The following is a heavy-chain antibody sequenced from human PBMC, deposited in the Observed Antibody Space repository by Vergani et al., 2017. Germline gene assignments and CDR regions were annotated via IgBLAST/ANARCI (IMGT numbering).Heavy chain of an antibody. Sequence: VQLVESGGGVVQPGRSLRLSCAASGFTFSSYSMNWVRQAPGKGLEWVSSISSSSSYIYYADSVKGRFTISRDNSKNTLYLQMNSLRAEDTAVYYCAKPTTRYCSGGSCYSFDYWGQGTLVTVSS. CDR3: AKPTTRYCSGGSCYSFDY. D-gene: IGHD2-15*01. CDR2: ISSSSSYI. CDR1: GFTFSSYS. J-gene: IGHJ4*02. V-gene: IGHV3-21*04.